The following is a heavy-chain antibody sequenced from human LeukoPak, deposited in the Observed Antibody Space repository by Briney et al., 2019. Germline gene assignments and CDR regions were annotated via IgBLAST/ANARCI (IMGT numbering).Heavy chain of an antibody. CDR2: ISAYNGNT. D-gene: IGHD5-24*01. CDR3: ARVTETQYWYFDL. J-gene: IGHJ2*01. V-gene: IGHV1-18*01. CDR1: GYTFTSYG. Sequence: PGASVTVSCTASGYTFTSYGISWVRQAPGQGLEWMGWISAYNGNTNYAQKLQGRATMTTDTSTSTAYMELRSLRSDDTAVYYCARVTETQYWYFDLWGRGTLVTVSS.